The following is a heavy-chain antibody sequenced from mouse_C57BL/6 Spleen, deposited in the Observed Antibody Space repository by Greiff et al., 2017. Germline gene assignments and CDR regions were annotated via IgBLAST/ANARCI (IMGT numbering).Heavy chain of an antibody. CDR2: ISDGGSYT. CDR3: ARDYYGSSCGAMDY. Sequence: EVQLVESGGGLVKPGGSLKLSCAASGFTFSSYAMSWVRQTPEKRLEWVATISDGGSYTYYPDKVKGRFTISRDNAKNNLYLQMSHLKSEDTAMYYCARDYYGSSCGAMDYWGQGTSLTVSS. V-gene: IGHV5-4*01. J-gene: IGHJ4*01. D-gene: IGHD1-1*01. CDR1: GFTFSSYA.